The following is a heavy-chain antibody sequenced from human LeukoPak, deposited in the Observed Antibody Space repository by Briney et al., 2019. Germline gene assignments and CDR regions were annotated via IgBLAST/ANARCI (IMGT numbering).Heavy chain of an antibody. D-gene: IGHD2-8*01. J-gene: IGHJ4*02. CDR2: ISGYNGNT. V-gene: IGHV1-18*01. Sequence: ASVKVSCKASGYTFTTYGFTWVRQAPGQGLEWMGWISGYNGNTEYAQKFQGRVTMTTDTSTSTAYMELRSLRSDDTAVYYCARDGCTDGVCYFDYWGQGALVTVSS. CDR3: ARDGCTDGVCYFDY. CDR1: GYTFTTYG.